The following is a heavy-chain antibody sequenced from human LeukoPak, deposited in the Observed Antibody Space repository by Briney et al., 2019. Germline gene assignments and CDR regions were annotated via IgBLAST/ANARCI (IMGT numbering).Heavy chain of an antibody. Sequence: PGGSLRLSCTASGLIFRNYAMTWVRQAPRKGLDWVSTISGDGTETFYADSVKGRFTISRDNSKNTHYLQMSSLRAEDTGIYYCAKGGHYSFFDYWGQGTLVTVSS. D-gene: IGHD4-11*01. J-gene: IGHJ4*02. CDR2: ISGDGTET. CDR3: AKGGHYSFFDY. V-gene: IGHV3-23*01. CDR1: GLIFRNYA.